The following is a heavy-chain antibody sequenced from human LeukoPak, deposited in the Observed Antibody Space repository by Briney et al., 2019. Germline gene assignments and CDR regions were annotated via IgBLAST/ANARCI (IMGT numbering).Heavy chain of an antibody. J-gene: IGHJ4*02. Sequence: GASVKVSCKASGGTFSSYTISWVRQAPGQGLEWMGRIIPILGIANYAQKFQGRVTITADKSTSTAYMELSSLRSEDTAVYYCARDFIGYSYGHRGYYFDYWGQGTLVTVSS. CDR1: GGTFSSYT. D-gene: IGHD5-18*01. CDR2: IIPILGIA. CDR3: ARDFIGYSYGHRGYYFDY. V-gene: IGHV1-69*04.